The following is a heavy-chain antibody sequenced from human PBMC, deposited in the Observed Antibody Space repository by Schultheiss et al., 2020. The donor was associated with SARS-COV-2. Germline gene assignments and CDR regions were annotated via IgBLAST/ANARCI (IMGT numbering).Heavy chain of an antibody. D-gene: IGHD6-13*01. CDR1: GYSFTGYY. CDR2: INPSGGST. CDR3: ARISRVSHIFDY. Sequence: ASVKVSCKASGYSFTGYYMHWVRQAPGRGLEWMGIINPSGGSTNYAQEFQGRVTMTRDTSISTAYMELSRLRSDDTAVYYCARISRVSHIFDYWGQGTLVTVSS. J-gene: IGHJ4*02. V-gene: IGHV1-2*02.